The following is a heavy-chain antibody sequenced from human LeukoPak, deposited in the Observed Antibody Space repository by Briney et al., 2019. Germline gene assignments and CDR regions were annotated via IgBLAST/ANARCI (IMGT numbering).Heavy chain of an antibody. CDR3: AKGWVTYRNYFDY. CDR1: GFTFSAYP. V-gene: IGHV3-23*01. CDR2: ISGSGGST. D-gene: IGHD5-18*01. Sequence: PGGSLRLSCAASGFTFSAYPMSWVRQAPGKGLEWVSTISGSGGSTYSADSVKGRFTISRDNSKNTLYLQMNSLRAEDTAVFYCAKGWVTYRNYFDYWGQGTLVTVSS. J-gene: IGHJ4*02.